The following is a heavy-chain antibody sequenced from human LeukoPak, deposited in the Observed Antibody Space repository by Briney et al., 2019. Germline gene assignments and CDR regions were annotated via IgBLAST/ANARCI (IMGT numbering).Heavy chain of an antibody. CDR3: ARDPFPGYGSYAYYFDY. D-gene: IGHD3-10*01. CDR2: ISYDGSNK. V-gene: IGHV3-30*04. CDR1: GFTFSSYA. Sequence: GGSLRLSCAASGFTFSSYAMHWVRQAPGKGLEWVAVISYDGSNKYYADSVKGRFTISRDNSKNTLYLQMNSLRAEDTAVYYCARDPFPGYGSYAYYFDYWGQGTLVTVSS. J-gene: IGHJ4*02.